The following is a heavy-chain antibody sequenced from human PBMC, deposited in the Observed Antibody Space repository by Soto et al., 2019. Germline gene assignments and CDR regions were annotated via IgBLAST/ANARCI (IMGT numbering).Heavy chain of an antibody. V-gene: IGHV1-18*04. Sequence: QVQLVQSGAEVKKPGASVKVSCKASGYTFTSYGISWVRQAPGQGLEWMGWISTYYDNTNYAQNLRGRVTMNTDTSTSTAYMELRSLRSDDTAVYYCARDPPRRYQSGQRLHYWGQGTLVTVSS. J-gene: IGHJ4*02. D-gene: IGHD2-2*01. CDR2: ISTYYDNT. CDR3: ARDPPRRYQSGQRLHY. CDR1: GYTFTSYG.